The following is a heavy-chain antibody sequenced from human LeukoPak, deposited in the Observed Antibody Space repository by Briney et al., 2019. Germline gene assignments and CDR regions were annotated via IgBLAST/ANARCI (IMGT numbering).Heavy chain of an antibody. CDR2: INSDGNST. D-gene: IGHD3/OR15-3a*01. V-gene: IGHV3-74*01. Sequence: PGGSLRLSCAPSGFTFRSHWMHWVRHAPGKGLVWVAHINSDGNSTRYPDHEKGRFTISSDHAKDTLYLQMNSLRDHDTAVSCGARPGRTDFLDIWGKGTMVSVSS. J-gene: IGHJ3*02. CDR3: ARPGRTDFLDI. CDR1: GFTFRSHW.